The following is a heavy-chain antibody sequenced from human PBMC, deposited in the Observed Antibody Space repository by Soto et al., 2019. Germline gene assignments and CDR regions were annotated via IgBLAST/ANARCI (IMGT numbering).Heavy chain of an antibody. CDR1: GYTFTTYA. CDR2: INVGNGNT. V-gene: IGHV1-3*01. Sequence: ASVKVSCKASGYTFTTYAMHWVRQAPGQRLEWMGWINVGNGNTKYSQKFQDRVTITRDTSASTAHMEVSSLRSEDTAVCYCAYDSSGYLDYWGQGTLVTVSS. D-gene: IGHD3-22*01. CDR3: AYDSSGYLDY. J-gene: IGHJ4*02.